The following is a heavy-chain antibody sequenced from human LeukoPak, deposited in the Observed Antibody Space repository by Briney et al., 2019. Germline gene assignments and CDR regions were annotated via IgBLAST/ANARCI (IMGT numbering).Heavy chain of an antibody. CDR2: IYSAGNT. D-gene: IGHD3-16*01. CDR1: GFIVSSNH. J-gene: IGHJ4*02. V-gene: IGHV3-53*01. CDR3: ARSPGGMD. Sequence: PGGSLRLSCAASGFIVSSNHMSWVRRAPGKGLELVSVIYSAGNTYYADCVQGRFTISRDNSKNTLYLQMNSLRAEDTAVYYCARSPGGMDWGQGTLVTVSA.